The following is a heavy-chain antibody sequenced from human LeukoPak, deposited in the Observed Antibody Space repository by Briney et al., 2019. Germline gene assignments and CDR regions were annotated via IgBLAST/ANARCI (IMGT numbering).Heavy chain of an antibody. CDR3: ARETYSSDEGGRFDY. J-gene: IGHJ4*02. CDR2: IWYDGSAK. V-gene: IGHV3-33*01. D-gene: IGHD3-22*01. Sequence: GGSLRLSCAASGFTFSSYGMHWVRQAPGKGLEWVANIWYDGSAKFYPDSVKGRFTISRDNSNNTLYLQMNSLRAEDAALYYCARETYSSDEGGRFDYWGQGTLVTVSS. CDR1: GFTFSSYG.